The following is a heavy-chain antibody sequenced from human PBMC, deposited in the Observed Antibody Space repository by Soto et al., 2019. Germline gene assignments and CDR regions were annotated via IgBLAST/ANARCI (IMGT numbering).Heavy chain of an antibody. Sequence: SETLSLTCSVSGDSISNSRFYWAWIRQPPGEGLEWIGSIYHTGNAYYNPSLKSRVTISVDTSKNQFSLKLTSVTAADAALYYCSRYFLDRSDYTTNWFDPWGQGTLVTVSS. V-gene: IGHV4-39*01. CDR2: IYHTGNA. D-gene: IGHD3-22*01. CDR3: SRYFLDRSDYTTNWFDP. CDR1: GDSISNSRFY. J-gene: IGHJ5*02.